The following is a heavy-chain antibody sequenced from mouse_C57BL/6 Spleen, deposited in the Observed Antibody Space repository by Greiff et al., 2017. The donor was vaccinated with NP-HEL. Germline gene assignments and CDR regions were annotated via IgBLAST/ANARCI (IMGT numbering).Heavy chain of an antibody. J-gene: IGHJ2*01. Sequence: QVQPQQPGAELVKPGASVKLSCKASGYTFTSYWMHWVKQRPGQGLEWIGMIHPNSGSTNYNEKFKSKATLTVDKSSSTAYMQLSSLTSEDSAVYYCAREGLRRADYWGQGTTLTVSS. V-gene: IGHV1-64*01. D-gene: IGHD2-4*01. CDR2: IHPNSGST. CDR3: AREGLRRADY. CDR1: GYTFTSYW.